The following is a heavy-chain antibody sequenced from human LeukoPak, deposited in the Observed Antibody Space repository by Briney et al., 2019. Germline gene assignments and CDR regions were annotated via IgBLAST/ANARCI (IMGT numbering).Heavy chain of an antibody. J-gene: IGHJ5*02. CDR3: ASCITMVRGVIREGWFDP. CDR1: GGSFSGHY. CDR2: INHSGST. D-gene: IGHD3-10*01. Sequence: PSETLTLTCAVYGGSFSGHYWGWIRQPPGKGLEWIGEINHSGSTNYNPSLKSRVTISVDTSKNQFPLKLSSVTAADTAVYYCASCITMVRGVIREGWFDPWGQGTLVTVSS. V-gene: IGHV4-34*01.